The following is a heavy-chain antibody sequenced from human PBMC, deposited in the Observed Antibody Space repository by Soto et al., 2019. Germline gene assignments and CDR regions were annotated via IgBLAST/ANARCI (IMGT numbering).Heavy chain of an antibody. CDR2: INHSGST. CDR1: GGSFSGYY. D-gene: IGHD3-22*01. Sequence: SETLSLTCAVYGGSFSGYYWSWIRQPPGKGLEWIGEINHSGSTNYNPSLKSRVTISVDTSKNQFSLKLSSVTAADTAVYYCARAKPYYYDSSGPKVGNWFDPWGQGTLVTVSS. J-gene: IGHJ5*02. CDR3: ARAKPYYYDSSGPKVGNWFDP. V-gene: IGHV4-34*01.